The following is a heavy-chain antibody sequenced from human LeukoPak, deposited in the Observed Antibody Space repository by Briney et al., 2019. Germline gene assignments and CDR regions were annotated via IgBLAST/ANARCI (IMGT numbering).Heavy chain of an antibody. Sequence: QPGGSLRLSCVASGFSFGNYAMSWVRQAPGKGLQWVSQISGTGGATWYAGFARDRFTISRDNSKKTLYLQMSGLRVEDTAMYYCVKDPRDTSGTNWFVSWGQGTLLIVSS. CDR1: GFSFGNYA. J-gene: IGHJ5*01. CDR2: ISGTGGAT. V-gene: IGHV3-23*01. CDR3: VKDPRDTSGTNWFVS.